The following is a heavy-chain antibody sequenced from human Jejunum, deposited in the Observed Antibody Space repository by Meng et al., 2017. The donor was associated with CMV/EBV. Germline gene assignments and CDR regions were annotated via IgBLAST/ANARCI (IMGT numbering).Heavy chain of an antibody. D-gene: IGHD6-19*01. CDR2: ISWYNGDT. Sequence: QARSGQSGGEVKKPGASVRVSCKASGYTLTHHGISWIRQAPGQGLEGMGGISWYNGDTNYAQKFQGRVTMTTDTSTSTAYMDLRSLRSDDTAVYYCARDPSNTSGRYAYFDYLGQGTLVTVSS. V-gene: IGHV1-18*01. CDR1: GYTLTHHG. J-gene: IGHJ4*02. CDR3: ARDPSNTSGRYAYFDY.